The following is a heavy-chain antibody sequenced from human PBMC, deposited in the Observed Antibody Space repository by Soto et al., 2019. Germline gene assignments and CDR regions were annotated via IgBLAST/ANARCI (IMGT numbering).Heavy chain of an antibody. CDR2: VYYGGRS. V-gene: IGHV4-39*01. CDR1: SAPVSSTTYT. Sequence: SETLSLTCTVSSAPVSSTTYTWGWIRQPPGKGLEWVASVYYGGRSYYNPSLNSRVTISVDTSKNQFSLKMTSVTAADTAVYYCARAPPADYYYYGMDVWGQGTTVTV. CDR3: ARAPPADYYYYGMDV. D-gene: IGHD6-25*01. J-gene: IGHJ6*02.